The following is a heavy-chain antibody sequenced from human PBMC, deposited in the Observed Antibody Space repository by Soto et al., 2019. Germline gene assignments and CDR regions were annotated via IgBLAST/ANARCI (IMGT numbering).Heavy chain of an antibody. V-gene: IGHV2-5*02. Sequence: QITLKESGPTLVKPTQTLTLTCTFSGFSLNTRGVGVGWIRQPPGKALEWLALISWDGEKRYSPSLKSRLTITXXTXEXXLVLTITNTDPEDTATYYCAHTRGDLLTGHSYFDYWGQGTLVTVSS. CDR1: GFSLNTRGVG. D-gene: IGHD3-9*01. J-gene: IGHJ4*02. CDR2: ISWDGEK. CDR3: AHTRGDLLTGHSYFDY.